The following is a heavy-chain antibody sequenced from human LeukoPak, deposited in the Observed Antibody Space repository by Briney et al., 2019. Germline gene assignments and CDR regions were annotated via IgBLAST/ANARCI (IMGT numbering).Heavy chain of an antibody. CDR2: ISSSSSYI. CDR3: ARDLATYYYDSSGYQSDY. CDR1: GFTFSSYS. Sequence: PGGSLRLSCAASGFTFSSYSMNWVRQAPGKGLEWVSSISSSSSYIYYADSVKGRFTISRDNAKNSLYLQMNSLRAEDTAVYYCARDLATYYYDSSGYQSDYWGQGTLVTVSS. D-gene: IGHD3-22*01. V-gene: IGHV3-21*01. J-gene: IGHJ4*02.